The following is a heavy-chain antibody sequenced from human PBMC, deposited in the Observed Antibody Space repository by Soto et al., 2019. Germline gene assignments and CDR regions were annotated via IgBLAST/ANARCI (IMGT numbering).Heavy chain of an antibody. Sequence: PSETLSLTCTVSGDSISSYYWSWIRQPPGKGLEWIGYIYYSGSTNYNPSLKSRVTISVDTSKNQFSLKLSSVTAADTAVYYCARSNGDYGDYWSQRTLVTVSS. V-gene: IGHV4-59*01. CDR3: ARSNGDYGDY. D-gene: IGHD4-17*01. CDR1: GDSISSYY. J-gene: IGHJ4*02. CDR2: IYYSGST.